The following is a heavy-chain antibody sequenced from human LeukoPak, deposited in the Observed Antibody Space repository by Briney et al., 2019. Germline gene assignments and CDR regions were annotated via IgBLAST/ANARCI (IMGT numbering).Heavy chain of an antibody. CDR3: ARDRPEGYCSGGSCPLDP. J-gene: IGHJ5*02. Sequence: PSETLSLTCTVPDGSISNSYWNWVRQPPGKGLEWIGYIYSSGSTNYNPSFKSRVTLSVDPSKNQFSLKLSSVTAADTAVYYCARDRPEGYCSGGSCPLDPWGQGTLVTVSS. D-gene: IGHD2-15*01. CDR1: DGSISNSY. CDR2: IYSSGST. V-gene: IGHV4-59*01.